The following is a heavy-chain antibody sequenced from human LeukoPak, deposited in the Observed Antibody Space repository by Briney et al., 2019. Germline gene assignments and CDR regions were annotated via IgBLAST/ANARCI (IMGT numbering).Heavy chain of an antibody. J-gene: IGHJ4*02. CDR2: IIPIFGTA. V-gene: IGHV1-69*01. CDR1: GATFSSYA. Sequence: SVKVSCKASGATFSSYAISWVRQAPGQGLEWMGGIIPIFGTANYAQKFQGRVTITADESTSTAYMELSSLRSEDTAVYYCARTRIAAAGTTLLLYWGQGTLVTVSS. D-gene: IGHD6-13*01. CDR3: ARTRIAAAGTTLLLY.